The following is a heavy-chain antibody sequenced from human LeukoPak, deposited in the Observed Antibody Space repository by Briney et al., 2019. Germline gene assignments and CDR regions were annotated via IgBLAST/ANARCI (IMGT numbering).Heavy chain of an antibody. Sequence: PGGSLRLSCAASGFTFSNYWMHWVRQAPGKGLVWVSRIHSDGSATYYADSVRGRFTISRDNAKNTLYLQMNSLRAEDTAVYYCARAGWELRRSFDYWGQGTLVTVSS. J-gene: IGHJ4*02. CDR2: IHSDGSAT. CDR1: GFTFSNYW. V-gene: IGHV3-74*01. D-gene: IGHD2-15*01. CDR3: ARAGWELRRSFDY.